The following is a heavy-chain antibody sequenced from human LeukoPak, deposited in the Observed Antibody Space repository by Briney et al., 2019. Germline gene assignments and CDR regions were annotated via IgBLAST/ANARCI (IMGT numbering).Heavy chain of an antibody. CDR1: GFTFSSYG. V-gene: IGHV3-30*03. J-gene: IGHJ5*02. D-gene: IGHD5-12*01. CDR2: ISYDGSNK. CDR3: ARDGFALGWDSGKRRGSENWFDP. Sequence: PGGSLRLSCAASGFTFSSYGMHWVRQAPGKGLEWVAVISYDGSNKYYADSVKGRFTISRDNSKNTLYLQMNSLRAEDTAVYYCARDGFALGWDSGKRRGSENWFDPWGQGTLVTVSS.